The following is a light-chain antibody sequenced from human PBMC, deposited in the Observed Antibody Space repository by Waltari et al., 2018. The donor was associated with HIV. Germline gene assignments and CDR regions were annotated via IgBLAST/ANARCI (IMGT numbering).Light chain of an antibody. Sequence: QPKMTQAPSASKPPAQRITMSCSGTKSNIGNNYIYWYQQIAGAAPRLVMARNDQRPAGVPDRFSGTKSGTSAFLAITGLRLDDEATYVCASWDDNLGHWIFGGGTKLTVL. V-gene: IGLV1-47*01. CDR1: KSNIGNNY. CDR3: ASWDDNLGHWI. J-gene: IGLJ2*01. CDR2: RND.